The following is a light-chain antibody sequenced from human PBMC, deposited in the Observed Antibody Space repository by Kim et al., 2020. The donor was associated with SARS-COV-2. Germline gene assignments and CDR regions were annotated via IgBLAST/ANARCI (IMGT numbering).Light chain of an antibody. Sequence: PGERATLSCRASQSLSSSYVAWYQQKPGQAPRLLIYGASSRATGIPDRFSGSGSGTDFTLTISRLEPEDFAVYYCQQYGSSPQTFGQGTKVEIK. J-gene: IGKJ1*01. V-gene: IGKV3-20*01. CDR1: QSLSSSY. CDR3: QQYGSSPQT. CDR2: GAS.